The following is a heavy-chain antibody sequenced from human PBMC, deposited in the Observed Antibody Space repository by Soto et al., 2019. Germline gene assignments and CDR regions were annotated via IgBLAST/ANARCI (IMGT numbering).Heavy chain of an antibody. CDR1: GGSLSSSSYY. J-gene: IGHJ4*02. Sequence: SETLSLTCTVSGGSLSSSSYYWGWIRQPPGKGLEWIGSIYYSGSTYYNPSLKSRVTISVDTSKNQFSLKLSSVTAADTAVYYCASLGRYNIYGDYVDYWGQGTLVTVSS. V-gene: IGHV4-39*01. CDR2: IYYSGST. CDR3: ASLGRYNIYGDYVDY. D-gene: IGHD4-17*01.